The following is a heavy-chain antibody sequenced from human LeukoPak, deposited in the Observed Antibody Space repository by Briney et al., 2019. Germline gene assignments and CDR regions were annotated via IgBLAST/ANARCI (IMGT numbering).Heavy chain of an antibody. CDR1: GYTFTSYA. CDR2: INAGNGNT. J-gene: IGHJ4*02. Sequence: ASVKVSCKASGYTFTSYAMHWVRQAPGQRLEWMGWINAGNGNTKYSQKFQGRVTITRDTSASTAYMELSSLRSEDTAVYYCARGARNYDILTDFDYWGQGTLVTVSS. D-gene: IGHD3-9*01. CDR3: ARGARNYDILTDFDY. V-gene: IGHV1-3*01.